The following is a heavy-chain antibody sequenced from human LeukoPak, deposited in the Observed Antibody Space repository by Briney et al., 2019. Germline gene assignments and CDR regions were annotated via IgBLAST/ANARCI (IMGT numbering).Heavy chain of an antibody. J-gene: IGHJ4*02. Sequence: VGSLRLSCAASGFTLGSYWMSWVRQAPGKGLEWVANINEDGSEKYYVDSVKGRFTISRDNAKNSLYLQMNSLRAEDTAVYYCARAKVTNDYWGQGTLVTVSS. D-gene: IGHD4-17*01. CDR3: ARAKVTNDY. CDR2: INEDGSEK. CDR1: GFTLGSYW. V-gene: IGHV3-7*03.